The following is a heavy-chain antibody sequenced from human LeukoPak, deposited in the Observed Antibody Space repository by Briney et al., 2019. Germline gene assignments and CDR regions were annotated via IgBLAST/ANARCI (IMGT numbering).Heavy chain of an antibody. Sequence: GGSLRLSCAASGFTFSSYGMHWVRQAPGKGLEWASAISGSGGSTYYADSVKGRFTISRDNSKNTLYLQMNSLRAEDTAVYYCANGQWLVTFDYWGQGTLVTVSS. CDR1: GFTFSSYG. D-gene: IGHD6-19*01. V-gene: IGHV3-23*01. CDR3: ANGQWLVTFDY. CDR2: ISGSGGST. J-gene: IGHJ4*02.